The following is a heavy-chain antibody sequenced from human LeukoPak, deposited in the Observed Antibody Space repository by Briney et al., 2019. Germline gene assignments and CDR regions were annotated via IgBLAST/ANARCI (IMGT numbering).Heavy chain of an antibody. J-gene: IGHJ4*02. V-gene: IGHV1-8*02. D-gene: IGHD3-22*01. CDR3: ARGFYYYDSSGYTY. Sequence: ASVKVSCKASGYTFTTYDINWVRQATGQGLEWMGWMNPNSGHTGYAQNFQGRVTMTRDMSTSTVYMELSSLRSEDTAVYYCARGFYYYDSSGYTYWGQGTLVTVSS. CDR1: GYTFTTYD. CDR2: MNPNSGHT.